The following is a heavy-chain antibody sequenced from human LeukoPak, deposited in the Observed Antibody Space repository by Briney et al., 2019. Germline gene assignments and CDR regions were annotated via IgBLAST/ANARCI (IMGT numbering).Heavy chain of an antibody. V-gene: IGHV3-21*01. D-gene: IGHD5-18*01. CDR3: ARTRGYSYGSFDY. J-gene: IGHJ4*02. Sequence: PGGSLRLSCAASGFTFSSYSMNWVRHAPGKGLEWVSSISSSSSYIYYADSVKGRFTISRHNANNSLYLQMNGLRAEDTAVYYCARTRGYSYGSFDYWGEGTLVTVSS. CDR2: ISSSSSYI. CDR1: GFTFSSYS.